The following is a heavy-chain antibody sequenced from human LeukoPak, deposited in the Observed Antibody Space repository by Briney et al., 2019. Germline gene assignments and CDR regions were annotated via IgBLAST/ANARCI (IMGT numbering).Heavy chain of an antibody. V-gene: IGHV3-30-3*01. Sequence: GGSLRLSCAASGFTFSSYAMHWVRQAPGKGLEWVAVISYDGSNKCYADSVKGRFTISRDNSKNTLYLQMNSLRAEDTAVYYCARAITMVRGVITRRDYYYYGMDVWGQGTTVTVSS. J-gene: IGHJ6*02. CDR2: ISYDGSNK. CDR3: ARAITMVRGVITRRDYYYYGMDV. CDR1: GFTFSSYA. D-gene: IGHD3-10*01.